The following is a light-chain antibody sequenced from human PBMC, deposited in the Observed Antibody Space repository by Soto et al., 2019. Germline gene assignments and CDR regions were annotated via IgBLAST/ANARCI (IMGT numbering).Light chain of an antibody. V-gene: IGKV2-40*01. J-gene: IGKJ4*01. CDR1: QSLVDSRDGKTY. CDR3: MQCKEFPLT. CDR2: TLS. Sequence: DIVMTQTPLSLPVNSGEPASISCRSSQSLVDSRDGKTYLDWYLQKPGQSPKLLIYTLSSLASGVPDRFSGRGSGTDFTLKISRVESEDAGVYYCMQCKEFPLTFGGGTKVAIK.